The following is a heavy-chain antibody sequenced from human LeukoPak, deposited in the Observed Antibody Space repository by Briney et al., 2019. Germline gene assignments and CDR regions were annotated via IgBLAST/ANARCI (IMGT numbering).Heavy chain of an antibody. CDR2: MNPNSGNT. CDR1: GYTFTSYG. Sequence: ASVKVSCKASGYTFTSYGIYWVRQTTGQGLEWMGWMNPNSGNTGYAQKFQGRVTMTRNTSISTAYMELSSLRSEDTAVYSCARLTPYYYDSSGYSDYWGQGTLVTVSS. J-gene: IGHJ4*02. V-gene: IGHV1-8*01. CDR3: ARLTPYYYDSSGYSDY. D-gene: IGHD3-22*01.